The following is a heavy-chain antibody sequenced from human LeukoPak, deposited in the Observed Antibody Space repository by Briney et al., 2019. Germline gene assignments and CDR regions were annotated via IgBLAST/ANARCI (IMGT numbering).Heavy chain of an antibody. CDR1: GFTFSSYS. CDR3: ARMVATTLYDAFDI. D-gene: IGHD2-15*01. CDR2: ISSSNYI. J-gene: IGHJ3*02. V-gene: IGHV3-21*01. Sequence: GGSLRLSCAASGFTFSSYSMNWVRQAPGKGLEWVSSISSSNYIYYADSVKGRFTISRNNAKNSLYLQMNSLRAEDTAVYYCARMVATTLYDAFDIWGQGTMVTVSS.